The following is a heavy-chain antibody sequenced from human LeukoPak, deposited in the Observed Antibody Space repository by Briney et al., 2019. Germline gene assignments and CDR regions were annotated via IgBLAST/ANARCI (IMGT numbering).Heavy chain of an antibody. D-gene: IGHD3-3*01. V-gene: IGHV4-59*11. Sequence: SETLSLTCTVSGGSISSHYWSWIRQPPGKGLEWFGYIYHSGSTNYNPSLKSRVTISVDTSKNQYSLKLSSVTAADTAVYYCARVLHDFWSGYPGLFDYWGQGTRVTVFS. CDR1: GGSISSHY. CDR3: ARVLHDFWSGYPGLFDY. CDR2: IYHSGST. J-gene: IGHJ4*02.